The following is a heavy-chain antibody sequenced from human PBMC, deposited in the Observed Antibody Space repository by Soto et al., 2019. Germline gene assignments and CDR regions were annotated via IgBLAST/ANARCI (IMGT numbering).Heavy chain of an antibody. V-gene: IGHV4-31*03. CDR1: GGSISSGGYY. CDR2: IYYSGST. J-gene: IGHJ6*02. D-gene: IGHD2-15*01. CDR3: ARGVGVGVAATRGGGMDV. Sequence: QVQLQESGPGLVKPSQTLSLTCTVSGGSISSGGYYWSWIRQHPGKGLEWIGYIYYSGSTYYNPSLKSRVTISEDTSKNQFSLKLSSVTGADAAVYYCARGVGVGVAATRGGGMDVWGQGTTVTVSS.